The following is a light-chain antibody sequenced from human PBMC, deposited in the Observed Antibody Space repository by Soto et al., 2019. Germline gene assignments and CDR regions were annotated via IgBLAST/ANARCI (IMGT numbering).Light chain of an antibody. CDR2: GAS. CDR3: HQYGSSQT. V-gene: IGKV3-20*01. CDR1: QTVGSSF. Sequence: EIVFTQSPRTLSLSPGERATLSCRASQTVGSSFLAWFQHKPGQAPRLLIYGASTRATGIPDRFSGSGSGTDFTLTISRLEPEDFAVYYCHQYGSSQTFGQGTKVDIK. J-gene: IGKJ1*01.